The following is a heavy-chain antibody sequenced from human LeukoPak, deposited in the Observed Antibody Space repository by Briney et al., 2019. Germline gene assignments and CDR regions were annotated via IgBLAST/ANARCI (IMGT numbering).Heavy chain of an antibody. CDR2: INPNSGGT. Sequence: SSVKVSCKTAGYTFTGYDMHWVRHAPGQGLEWMGLINPNSGGTNYAQKFQGRVTMTRDTSISTAYMDLSRLRSDDTAVYYCARVPGYSYDYYYMDVWGKGTTVTVSS. CDR1: GYTFTGYD. J-gene: IGHJ6*03. V-gene: IGHV1-2*02. CDR3: ARVPGYSYDYYYMDV. D-gene: IGHD5-18*01.